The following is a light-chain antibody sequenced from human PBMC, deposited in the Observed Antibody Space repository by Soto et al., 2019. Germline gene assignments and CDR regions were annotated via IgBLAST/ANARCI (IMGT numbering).Light chain of an antibody. J-gene: IGKJ1*01. CDR1: QGISSY. V-gene: IGKV1-9*01. CDR2: AAS. CDR3: QQLNSYPWT. Sequence: DIQLTQSPSFLSASVGDRVTITCRASQGISSYLAWYQQKPGKAPELLIYAASTLQSGVPSRFSGSGSGTEFTLTISSLQPEDFATYCCQQLNSYPWTFGQGTKVEIK.